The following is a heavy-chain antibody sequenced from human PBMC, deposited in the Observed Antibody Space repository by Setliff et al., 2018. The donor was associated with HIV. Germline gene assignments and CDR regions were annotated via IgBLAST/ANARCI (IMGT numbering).Heavy chain of an antibody. J-gene: IGHJ4*02. Sequence: SETLSLTCTVSGGSISSDTYHYSWIRQPAGKGLEWIGQTYSSGSTKCNPSLKSRVTISVDTSKNQFSLTLSSVTAADTAMYYCATYPWNGGGKGYWGQGTLVTVSS. CDR3: ATYPWNGGGKGY. D-gene: IGHD2-21*01. CDR2: TYSSGST. V-gene: IGHV4-61*09. CDR1: GGSISSDTYH.